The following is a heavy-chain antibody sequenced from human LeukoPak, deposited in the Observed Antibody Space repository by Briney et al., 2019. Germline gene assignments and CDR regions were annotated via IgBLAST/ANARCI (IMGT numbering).Heavy chain of an antibody. CDR2: IRRSDGSK. V-gene: IGHV3-23*01. J-gene: IGHJ4*02. Sequence: PGGSLRLSCAVSAFSFSNFGLSWVRQAPGKGLEWVSAIRRSDGSKHYADSVKGRFTISRDNSKNTMYLQMNGLRAEDTAVYYCARGLESKDARPHYWGQGTLVSVST. D-gene: IGHD1-1*01. CDR3: ARGLESKDARPHY. CDR1: AFSFSNFG.